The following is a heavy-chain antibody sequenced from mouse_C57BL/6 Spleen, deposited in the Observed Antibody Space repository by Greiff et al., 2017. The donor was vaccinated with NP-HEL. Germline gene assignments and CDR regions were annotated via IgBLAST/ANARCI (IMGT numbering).Heavy chain of an antibody. V-gene: IGHV1-18*01. CDR3: ARGLRSDGGTY. D-gene: IGHD1-1*01. CDR1: GYTFTDYN. J-gene: IGHJ3*01. CDR2: INPNNGGT. Sequence: EVQLQQSGPELVKPGASVKIPCKASGYTFTDYNMDWVKQSHGKSLEWIGDINPNNGGTIYNQKFKGKATLTVDKSSSTAYMELRSLTSEDTAVYYCARGLRSDGGTYWGQGTLVTVSA.